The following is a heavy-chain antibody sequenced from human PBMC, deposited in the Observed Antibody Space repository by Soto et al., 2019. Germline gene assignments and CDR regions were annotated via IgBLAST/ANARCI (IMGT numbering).Heavy chain of an antibody. V-gene: IGHV1-58*01. D-gene: IGHD3-3*01. Sequence: QMQLVQSGPEVKKPGTSVKVSCKASGFTFPSSAVPWVRQARGQRIEWIGWIVVGSGNTNYAQKFQERVTITRDMSTSTAYMELSSLRSEDTAVYYCAADPTIFGVGYWGQGTLVTVSS. J-gene: IGHJ4*02. CDR3: AADPTIFGVGY. CDR1: GFTFPSSA. CDR2: IVVGSGNT.